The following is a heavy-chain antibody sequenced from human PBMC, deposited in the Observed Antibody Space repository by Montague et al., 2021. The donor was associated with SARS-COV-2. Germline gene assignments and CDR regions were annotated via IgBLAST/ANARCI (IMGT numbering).Heavy chain of an antibody. D-gene: IGHD3-10*01. J-gene: IGHJ6*03. CDR1: GGSFSGYY. CDR3: ARLGDGVVPSPILGVGPYYSYYYMDV. CDR2: INHSGSA. V-gene: IGHV4-34*01. Sequence: SETLSLTCAVYGGSFSGYYWNWIRQPPGKGLEWIGEINHSGSANXNPSLKSRVTISADTSKNQFSLKLTSVAAADTAVYYCARLGDGVVPSPILGVGPYYSYYYMDVWGKGTTVTVSS.